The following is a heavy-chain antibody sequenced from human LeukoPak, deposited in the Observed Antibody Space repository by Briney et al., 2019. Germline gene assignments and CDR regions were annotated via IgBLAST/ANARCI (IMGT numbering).Heavy chain of an antibody. J-gene: IGHJ4*02. CDR1: GGSISSYY. CDR2: IYTSGST. Sequence: PSETLSLTCTVSGGSISSYYWSWIRQPAGKGLEWIGRIYTSGSTNYNPSLKSRVTISVDKSKNQFSLKLSSVTAADTAVYYCARVRSGIAVAGTGAYYFDYWGQGTLVTVSS. V-gene: IGHV4-4*07. D-gene: IGHD6-19*01. CDR3: ARVRSGIAVAGTGAYYFDY.